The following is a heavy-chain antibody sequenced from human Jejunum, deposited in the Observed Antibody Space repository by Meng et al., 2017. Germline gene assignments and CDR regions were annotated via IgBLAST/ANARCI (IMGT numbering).Heavy chain of an antibody. Sequence: QVQLVESGGWVVPPGRSRIPVFAAAGFTISNCRMYWFRQAPGKGLQWVAVTLPDGNQNYYIDSVKGRFTISRDNSKNTLFLQMNSLRPEDTAVYYCVRGSIDWYLDYWGQGTLVTVSS. CDR3: VRGSIDWYLDY. CDR1: GFTISNCR. V-gene: IGHV3-30*03. J-gene: IGHJ4*02. CDR2: TLPDGNQN. D-gene: IGHD3-9*01.